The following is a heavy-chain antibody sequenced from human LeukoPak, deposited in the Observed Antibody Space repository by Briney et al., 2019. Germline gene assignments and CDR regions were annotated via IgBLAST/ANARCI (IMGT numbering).Heavy chain of an antibody. V-gene: IGHV7-4-1*02. J-gene: IGHJ4*02. D-gene: IGHD3-16*02. CDR2: INPSTGNP. Sequence: ASVKVSCKASGYTFTDHYMHWVRQAPGQGLEWMGWINPSTGNPTYAQGFTGRFVFSLDTSVSTAYLQISSLKAEDTALYYCARAYQRLGELSLPDYWGQGTLVTVSS. CDR1: GYTFTDHY. CDR3: ARAYQRLGELSLPDY.